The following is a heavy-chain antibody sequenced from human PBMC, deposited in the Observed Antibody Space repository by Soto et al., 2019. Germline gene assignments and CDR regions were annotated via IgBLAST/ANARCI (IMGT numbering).Heavy chain of an antibody. D-gene: IGHD3-22*01. Sequence: QVQLQESGPGLVKPSQTLSLTCTVSGGSISSGGYYWSWIRQHPGKGLEWIGYISYSGSTYYNPSLERRVTISVDTSKIQFSLKLSSVTAADTAVYYCARDALSRDSIWGQGTLVTVSS. V-gene: IGHV4-31*03. CDR2: ISYSGST. J-gene: IGHJ4*02. CDR3: ARDALSRDSI. CDR1: GGSISSGGYY.